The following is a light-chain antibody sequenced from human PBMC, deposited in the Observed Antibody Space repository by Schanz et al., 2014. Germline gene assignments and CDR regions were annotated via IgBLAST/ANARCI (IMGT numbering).Light chain of an antibody. CDR2: DNT. J-gene: IGLJ3*02. CDR1: ASNIGAGYD. CDR3: QSYDNNLRGV. Sequence: QSVLTQPPSVSGAPGQGVTISCTGSASNIGAGYDVHWYQQVPGTAPKPLIFDNTNRPSGVPDRFSGSKSGTSASLAITGLQAEDEADYYCQSYDNNLRGVFGGGTKLTVL. V-gene: IGLV1-40*01.